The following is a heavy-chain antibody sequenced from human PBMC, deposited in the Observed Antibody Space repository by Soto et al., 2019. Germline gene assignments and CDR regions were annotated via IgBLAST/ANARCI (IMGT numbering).Heavy chain of an antibody. Sequence: SVKVSCKASGGTFSSYAISWVRQAPGQGLEWMGGIIPIFGTANYAQKFQGRVTITADKSTSTAYMELSSLRSEDTAVYYCARFLVPYYHDSSGYSMVNWFDPWGQGTLVTVSS. CDR3: ARFLVPYYHDSSGYSMVNWFDP. D-gene: IGHD3-22*01. CDR2: IIPIFGTA. V-gene: IGHV1-69*06. J-gene: IGHJ5*02. CDR1: GGTFSSYA.